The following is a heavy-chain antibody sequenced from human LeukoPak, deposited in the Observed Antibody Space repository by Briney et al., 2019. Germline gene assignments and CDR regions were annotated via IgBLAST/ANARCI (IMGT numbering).Heavy chain of an antibody. Sequence: GASVKVSCKASGYTFTSYDINWVRQATGRGLEWMGWMNPNSGNTGYAQKFQGRVTMTRNTSISTAYMELSSLRSEDTAVYYCARKLPVARFWKLGNWFDPWGQGTLVTVSS. J-gene: IGHJ5*02. CDR3: ARKLPVARFWKLGNWFDP. CDR2: MNPNSGNT. V-gene: IGHV1-8*01. CDR1: GYTFTSYD. D-gene: IGHD3-3*01.